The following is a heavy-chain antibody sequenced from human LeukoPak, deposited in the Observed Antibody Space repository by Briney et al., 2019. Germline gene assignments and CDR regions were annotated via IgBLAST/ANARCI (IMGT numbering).Heavy chain of an antibody. CDR3: AREESSSPYYYYGMDV. D-gene: IGHD6-6*01. V-gene: IGHV1-2*02. J-gene: IGHJ6*02. CDR2: INPNSGGT. Sequence: ASVKVSCKASGYTFTSYAMHWVRQAPGQRLEWMGWINPNSGGTNYAQKFQGRVTTTRDTSISTAYMELSRLRSDDTAVYYCAREESSSPYYYYGMDVWGQGTTVTVSS. CDR1: GYTFTSYA.